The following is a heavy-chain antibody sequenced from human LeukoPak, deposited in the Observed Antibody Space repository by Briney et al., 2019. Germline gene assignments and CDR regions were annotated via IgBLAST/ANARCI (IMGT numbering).Heavy chain of an antibody. D-gene: IGHD3-10*01. CDR3: GRGAYGSYNWFDP. V-gene: IGHV6-1*01. CDR1: GDSVSINSAA. CDR2: TYYRSKWYY. J-gene: IGHJ5*02. Sequence: SQTLSLTCAISGDSVSINSAAWNWIRQSPSRGLEWLGRTYYRSKWYYDYAVSVKSRITINPDTSKNQFSLQLNSLTPEDTAVYYCGRGAYGSYNWFDPWGQGTLVTVSS.